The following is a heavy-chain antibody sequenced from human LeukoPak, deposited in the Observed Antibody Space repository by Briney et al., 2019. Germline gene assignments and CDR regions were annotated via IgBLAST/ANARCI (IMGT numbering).Heavy chain of an antibody. CDR3: ARDHLGKVGATWYFDL. D-gene: IGHD1-26*01. Sequence: GGSLRLSCAASGFTSSSYSMNWVRQAPGKGLEWVSSISGSSSYIYYADSVKGRFTISRDNSKNSLYLQMNSLRAEDTAVYYCARDHLGKVGATWYFDLWGRGTLVTVSS. CDR1: GFTSSSYS. J-gene: IGHJ2*01. V-gene: IGHV3-21*01. CDR2: ISGSSSYI.